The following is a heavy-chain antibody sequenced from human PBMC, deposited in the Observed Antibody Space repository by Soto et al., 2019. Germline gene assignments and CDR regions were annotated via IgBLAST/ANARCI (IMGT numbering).Heavy chain of an antibody. Sequence: SETLSLTCTVSGVAIINYYWNWIRHPPGQKLEWIGYFYYSGSTHYNPSLKSRVAISVDTSKNQFSLRLSSVTAADTAIYYCAGGYNSAWSDYFDYWGQGNVVTVSS. D-gene: IGHD6-19*01. J-gene: IGHJ4*02. V-gene: IGHV4-59*01. CDR1: GVAIINYY. CDR2: FYYSGST. CDR3: AGGYNSAWSDYFDY.